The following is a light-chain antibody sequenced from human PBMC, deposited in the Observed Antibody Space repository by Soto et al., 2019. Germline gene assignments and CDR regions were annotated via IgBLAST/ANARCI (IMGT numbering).Light chain of an antibody. CDR2: RNN. Sequence: QSVLTQPPSASGTPGQRVTISCSGNSSNIGSNYVYWYQQFPGTAPKLLIYRNNQRPSGVPDRFSGSRSGTSASLAISGLRSEDESHYYCAAWDDSLSRRGVVFGGGTKLTVL. CDR1: SSNIGSNY. J-gene: IGLJ2*01. V-gene: IGLV1-47*01. CDR3: AAWDDSLSRRGVV.